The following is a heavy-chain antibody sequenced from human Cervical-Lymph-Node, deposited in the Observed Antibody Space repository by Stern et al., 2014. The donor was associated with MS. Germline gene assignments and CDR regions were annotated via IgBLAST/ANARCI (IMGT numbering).Heavy chain of an antibody. CDR3: ARDGPQVGAGSFDI. D-gene: IGHD1-26*01. J-gene: IGHJ3*02. CDR2: IYYSGST. CDR1: GGSISSDDYY. Sequence: VQLVESGPGLVKPSQTLSLTCTVSGGSISSDDYYWSWIRPHPGKGLEWIGYIYYSGSTYYNPSLKSRVTISVDTSKSQFSLKLSSVTAADTAVYYCARDGPQVGAGSFDIWGQGTMVTVSS. V-gene: IGHV4-31*03.